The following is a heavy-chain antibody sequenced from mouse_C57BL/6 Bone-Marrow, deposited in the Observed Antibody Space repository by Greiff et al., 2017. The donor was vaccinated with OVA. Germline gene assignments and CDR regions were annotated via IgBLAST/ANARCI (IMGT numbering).Heavy chain of an antibody. Sequence: QVQLKESGAELVRPGTSVKVSCKASGYAFTNYLIEWVKQRPGQGLEWIGVINPGSGGTNYNEKFKGKATLTADKSSSTAYMQLSSLTSEDSAVYFCARGGYSNYEGYFDVWGTGTTVTVSS. V-gene: IGHV1-54*01. CDR1: GYAFTNYL. CDR2: INPGSGGT. D-gene: IGHD2-5*01. CDR3: ARGGYSNYEGYFDV. J-gene: IGHJ1*03.